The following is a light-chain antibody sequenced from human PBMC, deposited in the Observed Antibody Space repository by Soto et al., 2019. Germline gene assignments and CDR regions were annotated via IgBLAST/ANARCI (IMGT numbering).Light chain of an antibody. J-gene: IGKJ1*01. CDR3: QQYNNRPPWT. Sequence: EVVMTQSPATLSVSPGERATLSCRASQSVSSNLAWYQQKPGQAPRLLIYGASTRATGIPARFSGSGSGTEFTLTISSVQSEDFAVYYCQQYNNRPPWTFGQGTKVEIK. CDR2: GAS. V-gene: IGKV3-15*01. CDR1: QSVSSN.